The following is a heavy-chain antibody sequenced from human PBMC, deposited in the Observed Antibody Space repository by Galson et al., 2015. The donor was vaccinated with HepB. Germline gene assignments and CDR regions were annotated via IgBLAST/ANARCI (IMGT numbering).Heavy chain of an antibody. CDR3: ARGAIFGVGDAFDF. V-gene: IGHV1-69*13. CDR2: IIPIFGTA. Sequence: SVKVSCKASGGTFSSYAISWVRQAPGQGLEWMGGIIPIFGTANYAQKFQGRVTITADESTSTAYMELSSLRSEDTAVYYCARGAIFGVGDAFDFWGQGTIVTVSS. CDR1: GGTFSSYA. J-gene: IGHJ3*01. D-gene: IGHD3-3*01.